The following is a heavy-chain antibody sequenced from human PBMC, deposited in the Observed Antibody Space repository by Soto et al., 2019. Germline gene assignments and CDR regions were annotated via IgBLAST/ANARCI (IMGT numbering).Heavy chain of an antibody. J-gene: IGHJ5*02. CDR1: GGTFNNNG. CDR3: AIDLRHCVRSGYSGRRLFAP. V-gene: IGHV1-69*01. CDR2: LIPIFGTA. Sequence: QVQLVQSGAEVKKPGSSVKVSCKASGGTFNNNGVTWVRQAPGQGLEWLGGLIPIFGTASYARTFQGRVRMSADESTSTAYMELTRLRSEATAVYYWAIDLRHCVRSGYSGRRLFAPWCQGTLVTVSS. D-gene: IGHD3-22*01.